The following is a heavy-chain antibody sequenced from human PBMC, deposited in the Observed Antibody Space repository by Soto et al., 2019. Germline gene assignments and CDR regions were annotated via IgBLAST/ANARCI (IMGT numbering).Heavy chain of an antibody. CDR2: ISYDGSNK. CDR1: GFTFSNYG. J-gene: IGHJ4*02. Sequence: QVQLVESGGGVVQPGRSLRLSCTASGFTFSNYGMHWVRQAPGKGLKWVAVISYDGSNKYYEDSVKGRFTISRDNSKNPLYLQINSLRAEDTAAYYCARGRDYLGGDFDYWGQGTLVTVSS. D-gene: IGHD3-16*01. V-gene: IGHV3-30-3*01. CDR3: ARGRDYLGGDFDY.